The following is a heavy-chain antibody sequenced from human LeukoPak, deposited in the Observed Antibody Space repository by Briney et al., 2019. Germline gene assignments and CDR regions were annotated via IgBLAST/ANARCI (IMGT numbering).Heavy chain of an antibody. CDR1: GYSISSGYY. Sequence: PSETLSLTCTVSGYSISSGYYWGWIRQPPGKGLEWIGRIYTSGSTNYNPSLKSRVTISVDTSKNQFSLKLSSVTAADTAVYYCARDLAVAGGDYYYYYMDVWGKGTTVTVSS. CDR2: IYTSGST. D-gene: IGHD6-19*01. J-gene: IGHJ6*03. V-gene: IGHV4-38-2*02. CDR3: ARDLAVAGGDYYYYYMDV.